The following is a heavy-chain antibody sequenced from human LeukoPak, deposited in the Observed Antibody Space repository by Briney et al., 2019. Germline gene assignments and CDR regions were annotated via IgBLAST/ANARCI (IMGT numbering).Heavy chain of an antibody. J-gene: IGHJ4*02. CDR1: GFTFSSYE. CDR3: VKDSSVYYSDSRDFDY. Sequence: GGCLRLSCAASGFTFSSYEMNWVRQAPGKGLEWVSYISSSGSTIYYADSVKGRFTISRDNAKNSLYLQMNSLRAEDTAVYYCVKDSSVYYSDSRDFDYWGQGTLVTVSS. D-gene: IGHD3-22*01. CDR2: ISSSGSTI. V-gene: IGHV3-48*03.